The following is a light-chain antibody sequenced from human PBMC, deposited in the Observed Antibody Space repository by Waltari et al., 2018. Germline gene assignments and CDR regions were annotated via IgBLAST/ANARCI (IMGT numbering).Light chain of an antibody. V-gene: IGKV3-20*01. Sequence: LTQSPGTLSLSPGERATLSCRASQSVSRTLSWYQQKPGQAPRLLIYDASRRATGIPDRFSGSGSGTDFSLTISRLEPEDFAVYYCQKYGTLPATFGQGTKVEIK. CDR2: DAS. J-gene: IGKJ1*01. CDR3: QKYGTLPAT. CDR1: QSVSRT.